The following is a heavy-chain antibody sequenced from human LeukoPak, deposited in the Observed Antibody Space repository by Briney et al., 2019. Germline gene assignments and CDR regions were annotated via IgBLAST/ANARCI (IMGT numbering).Heavy chain of an antibody. D-gene: IGHD4-17*01. CDR2: ITTKSGVT. CDR3: ARDGRTVPYYWFFDI. Sequence: GASVKVACKASGYTLTNYNMHWVRQAPGQGLEWIGRITTKSGVTKYAQKFEGRVTMTTDTSSNTAYVEVSSLTSDDTAVYYCARDGRTVPYYWFFDIWGRGTLITVAS. V-gene: IGHV1-2*02. J-gene: IGHJ2*01. CDR1: GYTLTNYN.